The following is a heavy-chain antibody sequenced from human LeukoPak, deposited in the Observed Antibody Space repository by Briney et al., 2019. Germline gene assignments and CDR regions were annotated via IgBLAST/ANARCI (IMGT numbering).Heavy chain of an antibody. D-gene: IGHD3-3*01. CDR1: GYTFTSYG. CDR3: AGHLLLRFLEWPFPEAFDI. CDR2: ISAYNGNT. V-gene: IGHV1-18*01. Sequence: ASVKVSCKASGYTFTSYGISWVRQAPGQGLEWMGWISAYNGNTNYAQKLQGRVTMTTDTSTSTAYMELRSLRSDDTAVYYCAGHLLLRFLEWPFPEAFDIWGQGTMVTVSS. J-gene: IGHJ3*02.